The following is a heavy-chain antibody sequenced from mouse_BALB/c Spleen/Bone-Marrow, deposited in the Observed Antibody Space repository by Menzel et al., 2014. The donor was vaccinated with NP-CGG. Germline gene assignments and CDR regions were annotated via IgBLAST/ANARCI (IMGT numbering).Heavy chain of an antibody. CDR1: GYTFTSYL. J-gene: IGHJ2*01. V-gene: IGHV1S16*01. CDR2: INPSNGGT. CDR3: TIGGFDY. Sequence: QVQLQQPGAELVKPGASVKLSCKASGYTFTSYLMHWVKLRPGQGFEWIGEINPSNGGTNYNEKFKRKATLTVDKSSSTAYMQLSSLTSEDSAVYYCTIGGFDYWGQGTTLTVSS.